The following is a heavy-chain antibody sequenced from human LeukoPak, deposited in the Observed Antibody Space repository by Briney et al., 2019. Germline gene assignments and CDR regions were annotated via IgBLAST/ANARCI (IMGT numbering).Heavy chain of an antibody. CDR1: GFTFSSYW. CDR2: MNTDGSKT. Sequence: GGSLRLSCAASGFTFSSYWMHWVRQAPGKGLVWVSRMNTDGSKTSYADSVKGRFTISRDNAKNTLYLQMNSLSAEDTAVYYCVRVAIGDWYFGLWGRGTLVTVSS. J-gene: IGHJ2*01. V-gene: IGHV3-74*01. D-gene: IGHD3-3*01. CDR3: VRVAIGDWYFGL.